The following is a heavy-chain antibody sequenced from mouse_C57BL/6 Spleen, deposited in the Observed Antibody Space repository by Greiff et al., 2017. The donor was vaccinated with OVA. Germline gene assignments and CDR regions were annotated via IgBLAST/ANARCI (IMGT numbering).Heavy chain of an antibody. Sequence: VQLQQSGAELMKPGASVKLSCKATGYTFTGYWIEWVKQRPGHGLEWIGAILPGSGSTNYTEKFKGKATFTADTSSNTAYMQLSSLTTEDSAIYYCARSGLWDYGGYFDVWGTGTTVTVSS. CDR3: ARSGLWDYGGYFDV. CDR1: GYTFTGYW. D-gene: IGHD1-1*02. J-gene: IGHJ1*03. V-gene: IGHV1-9*01. CDR2: ILPGSGST.